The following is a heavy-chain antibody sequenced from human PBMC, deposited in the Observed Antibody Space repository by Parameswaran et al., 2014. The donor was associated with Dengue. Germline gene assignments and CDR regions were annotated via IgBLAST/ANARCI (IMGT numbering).Heavy chain of an antibody. J-gene: IGHJ6*02. V-gene: IGHV1-2*02. CDR2: INPNTGDT. Sequence: WVRQAPGQGLEWMGWINPNTGDTNYAQKFQGRVILTRETSINTAYMDLRSLRSDDTAVYHCARLTEGECRGGRCRGNFGLDVWGQGTTVTVSS. D-gene: IGHD2-15*01. CDR3: ARLTEGECRGGRCRGNFGLDV.